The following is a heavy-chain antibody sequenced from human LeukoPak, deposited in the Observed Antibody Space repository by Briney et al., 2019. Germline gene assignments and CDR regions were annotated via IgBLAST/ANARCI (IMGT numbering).Heavy chain of an antibody. D-gene: IGHD3-10*01. V-gene: IGHV3-23*01. CDR3: AKTQTYYYGSGTPYYFDY. CDR1: GFTFSSYA. J-gene: IGHJ4*02. Sequence: GGSLRLSCAASGFTFSSYAMSWVRQAPGKGLEWVSAISGSGGNTYYADSVKGRFTISRDNSKNTLYLQMNSLRAEDTAVYYCAKTQTYYYGSGTPYYFDYWGQGTLVTVSS. CDR2: ISGSGGNT.